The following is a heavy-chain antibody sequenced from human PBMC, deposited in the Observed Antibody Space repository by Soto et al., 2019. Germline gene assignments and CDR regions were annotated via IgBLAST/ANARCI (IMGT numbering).Heavy chain of an antibody. CDR1: GYTFTSYY. D-gene: IGHD1-1*01. V-gene: IGHV1-46*03. Sequence: SVKVSCKASGYTFTSYYMHWVRQAPGQGLEWMGIINPSGGSTSYAQKFQGRVTMTRDTSTSTVYMELSSLRSEDTAVYYCARENVQTKVIQYYFDYWGQGTLATVSS. CDR3: ARENVQTKVIQYYFDY. CDR2: INPSGGST. J-gene: IGHJ4*02.